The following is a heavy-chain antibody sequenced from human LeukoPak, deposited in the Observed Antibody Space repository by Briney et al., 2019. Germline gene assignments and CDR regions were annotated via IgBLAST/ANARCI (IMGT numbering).Heavy chain of an antibody. CDR2: ISSSSSYI. D-gene: IGHD6-13*01. CDR3: ARSREGSSSWPDALDI. Sequence: GGSLRLSCAASGFTFSSYSMNWVRQAPGKGLEWVSSISSSSSYIYYADSVKGRFTISRDNAKNSLYLQMNSLRAEDTAVYYCARSREGSSSWPDALDIWGQGTMVTVSS. V-gene: IGHV3-21*01. J-gene: IGHJ3*02. CDR1: GFTFSSYS.